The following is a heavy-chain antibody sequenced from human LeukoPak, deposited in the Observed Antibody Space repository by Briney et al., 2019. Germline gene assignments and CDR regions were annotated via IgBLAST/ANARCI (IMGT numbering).Heavy chain of an antibody. Sequence: ASVKVSCKASGGTFSSYAISWVRQAPGQGLEWMGGIIPIFGTANYAQKFRGRVTITADKSTRTAYMELSSLTSADTAVYFCARSAEHCNNGVCFTDYYMDVWGKGTTVTVSS. D-gene: IGHD2-8*01. CDR3: ARSAEHCNNGVCFTDYYMDV. CDR1: GGTFSSYA. J-gene: IGHJ6*03. V-gene: IGHV1-69*06. CDR2: IIPIFGTA.